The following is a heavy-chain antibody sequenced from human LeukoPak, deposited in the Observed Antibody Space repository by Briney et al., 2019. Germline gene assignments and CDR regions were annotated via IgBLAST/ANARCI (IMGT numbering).Heavy chain of an antibody. J-gene: IGHJ4*02. V-gene: IGHV1-18*01. Sequence: ASVKVSCKASGYTFTSYGISWVRQAPGQGLEWMGWISAYNGNTNYAQKLQGRVTMTTDTSTSTAYMELRSLRSDDTAVYHCARNLYSSGWWYFDYWGQGTLATVS. CDR2: ISAYNGNT. D-gene: IGHD6-19*01. CDR1: GYTFTSYG. CDR3: ARNLYSSGWWYFDY.